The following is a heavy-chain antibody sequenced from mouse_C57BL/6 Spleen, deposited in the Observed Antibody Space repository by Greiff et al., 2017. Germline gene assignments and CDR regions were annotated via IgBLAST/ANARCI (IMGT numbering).Heavy chain of an antibody. J-gene: IGHJ1*03. CDR1: GYTFTSYW. D-gene: IGHD4-1*01. CDR2: IDPSDSET. Sequence: QVQLQQPGAELVRPGSSVKLSCKASGYTFTSYWMHWVKQRPIQGLEWIGNIDPSDSETNYNQKFKDKATLTVDKSSSTAYMQLSSLTSEDSAVYYCARGGGTSWYFDVWGTGTTVTVSS. CDR3: ARGGGTSWYFDV. V-gene: IGHV1-52*01.